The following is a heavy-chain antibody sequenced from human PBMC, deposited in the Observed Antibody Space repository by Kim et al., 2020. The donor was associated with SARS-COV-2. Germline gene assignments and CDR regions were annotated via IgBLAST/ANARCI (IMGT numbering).Heavy chain of an antibody. D-gene: IGHD2-8*01. J-gene: IGHJ4*02. CDR3: ARPATNSHFDY. V-gene: IGHV4-30-2*04. Sequence: TYHNPSLKSRVTISVDTSKNQFALKLSSVTAADTAVYYCARPATNSHFDYWGQGTLVTVSS. CDR2: T.